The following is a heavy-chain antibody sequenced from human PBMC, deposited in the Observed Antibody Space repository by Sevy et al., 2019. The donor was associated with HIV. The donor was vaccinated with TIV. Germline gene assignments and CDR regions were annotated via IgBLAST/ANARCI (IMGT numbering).Heavy chain of an antibody. J-gene: IGHJ6*02. CDR3: ARGPTAIVTGHFVHYGLDV. Sequence: ASVKVSCKTSGYTFTTYGLSWVRQAPGQGLDWMGWISVYNGNTHYAQEYQGRVTMTTDTSTSTAYVELRSLRSDDTAVYYCARGPTAIVTGHFVHYGLDVWGQGTTVTVSS. CDR2: ISVYNGNT. CDR1: GYTFTTYG. D-gene: IGHD1-26*01. V-gene: IGHV1-18*01.